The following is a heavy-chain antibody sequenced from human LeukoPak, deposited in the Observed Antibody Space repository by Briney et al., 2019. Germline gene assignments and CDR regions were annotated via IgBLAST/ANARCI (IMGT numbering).Heavy chain of an antibody. CDR1: GGSFSVYY. V-gene: IGHV4-34*01. J-gene: IGHJ6*02. Sequence: SQSLSLTCPVDGGSFSVYYCGWIRQHPGKGREWMVEINHSGSTNYTQSPKSRVTISVDTSKNQFSLKLSSVTAADTAVYYSARLTARGYYYSGMDVWGQGTTVTVSS. CDR2: INHSGST. CDR3: ARLTARGYYYSGMDV.